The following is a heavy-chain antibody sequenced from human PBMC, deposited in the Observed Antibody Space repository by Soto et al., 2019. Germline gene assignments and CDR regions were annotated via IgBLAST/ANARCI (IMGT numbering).Heavy chain of an antibody. V-gene: IGHV3-30-3*01. CDR3: ARVPFRRDGYKQQNSNFDY. J-gene: IGHJ4*02. CDR1: GFTFSSYA. D-gene: IGHD5-12*01. CDR2: ISYDGSNK. Sequence: PGVSLRLSCAASGFTFSSYAMHWVRQAPGKGLEWVAVISYDGSNKYYADSVKGRFTISRDNSKNTLYLQMNSLRAEDTAVYYCARVPFRRDGYKQQNSNFDYWGQGTLVTVSS.